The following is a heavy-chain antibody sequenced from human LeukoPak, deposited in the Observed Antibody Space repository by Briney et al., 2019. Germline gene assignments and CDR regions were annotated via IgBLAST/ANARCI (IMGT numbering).Heavy chain of an antibody. Sequence: GGSLRLSCAASGFAFHAFDMYWVRQAPGKGLEWVSRITNDGGKTYYADSVRGRFTISRDNSQSSLYLQMNSLRTDDAALYYCATWAFYHGLDVWGQGTTVTVSS. CDR1: GFAFHAFD. J-gene: IGHJ6*02. CDR3: ATWAFYHGLDV. CDR2: ITNDGGKT. D-gene: IGHD1-26*01. V-gene: IGHV3-43*02.